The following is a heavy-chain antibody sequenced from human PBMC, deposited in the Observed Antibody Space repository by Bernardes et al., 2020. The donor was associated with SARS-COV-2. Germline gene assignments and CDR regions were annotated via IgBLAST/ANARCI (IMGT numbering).Heavy chain of an antibody. CDR3: AKDYCTRTSCYNFDY. CDR1: GFTFSTYG. Sequence: GGSLRLSCAASGFTFSTYGIHWVRQAPGKGPEWVAVVSYDGSDKYYADSVRGRFTISRDNSKNTLYLQMNSLRAEDTAMYYCAKDYCTRTSCYNFDYWGQGTLVTVSS. CDR2: VSYDGSDK. J-gene: IGHJ4*02. V-gene: IGHV3-30*18. D-gene: IGHD2-2*02.